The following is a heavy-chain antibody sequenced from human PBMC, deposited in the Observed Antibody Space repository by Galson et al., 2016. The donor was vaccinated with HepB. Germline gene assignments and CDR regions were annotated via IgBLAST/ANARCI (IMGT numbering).Heavy chain of an antibody. D-gene: IGHD2-15*01. CDR3: ARDLYRDRGYCSGANCHSNAFVI. J-gene: IGHJ3*02. V-gene: IGHV4-59*01. CDR1: GGSMTTYY. CDR2: IYYTGKT. Sequence: ETLSLTCTVSGGSMTTYYWSWIRQPPGKGLEWIGYIYYTGKTDLNPSLKSRVTISVDTSRTQFSLKLNSVTAADTAVYYCARDLYRDRGYCSGANCHSNAFVIWGQGTMVTVSP.